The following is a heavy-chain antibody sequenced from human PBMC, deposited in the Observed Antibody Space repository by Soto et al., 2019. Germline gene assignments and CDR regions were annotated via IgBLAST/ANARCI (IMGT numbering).Heavy chain of an antibody. Sequence: PGGSLRLSCAASGFTFSSYAMSWVRQAPGKGLEWVSAISGSGGSTYYADSVKGRFTISRDNSKNTLYLQMNSLRAEDTAVYYCAKDPDILRYFDWLFSSFDYWGQGTLVTVSS. V-gene: IGHV3-23*01. CDR3: AKDPDILRYFDWLFSSFDY. J-gene: IGHJ4*02. CDR2: ISGSGGST. D-gene: IGHD3-9*01. CDR1: GFTFSSYA.